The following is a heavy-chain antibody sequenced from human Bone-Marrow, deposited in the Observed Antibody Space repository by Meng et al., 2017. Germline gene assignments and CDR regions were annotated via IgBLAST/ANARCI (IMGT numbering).Heavy chain of an antibody. J-gene: IGHJ6*02. CDR3: VSGGTMSSGYFYGMDV. V-gene: IGHV3-72*01. Sequence: GGSLRLSCAASGFTLSDHYMDWVRQVPGKGLEWVARTRNRPRGYTTEYAASVEGRFTISRDGSKNSLFLQMSSLKTEDTAVYYCVSGGTMSSGYFYGMDVWGQGTTVTVSS. CDR2: TRNRPRGYTT. CDR1: GFTLSDHY. D-gene: IGHD2-2*01.